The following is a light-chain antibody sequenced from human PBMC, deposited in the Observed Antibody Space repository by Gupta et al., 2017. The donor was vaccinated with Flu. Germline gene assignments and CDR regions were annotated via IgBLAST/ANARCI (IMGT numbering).Light chain of an antibody. Sequence: DIQMTQSPSSLSASVGDRVTITCRASQSISSSLNWYQQKPGKVPKLLIYDASSLQSGVPSRFSGSGSGTDFTLTISSLQPEDFATYHCQQSYNTPYSFGQGTKLQIK. V-gene: IGKV1-39*01. CDR1: QSISSS. CDR2: DAS. J-gene: IGKJ2*03. CDR3: QQSYNTPYS.